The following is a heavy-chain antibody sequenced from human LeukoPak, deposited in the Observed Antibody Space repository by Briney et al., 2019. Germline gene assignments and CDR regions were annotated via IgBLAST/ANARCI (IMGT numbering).Heavy chain of an antibody. Sequence: GASVTVSCKASGGTFSSYAISWVRQAPGQGLEWMGGIIPIFGTANYAQKFQGRVTITADESTSTAYMELSSLRSEDTAVYYCAIDYGDYSFFDYWGQGTLVTVSS. CDR1: GGTFSSYA. J-gene: IGHJ4*02. CDR2: IIPIFGTA. V-gene: IGHV1-69*13. D-gene: IGHD4-17*01. CDR3: AIDYGDYSFFDY.